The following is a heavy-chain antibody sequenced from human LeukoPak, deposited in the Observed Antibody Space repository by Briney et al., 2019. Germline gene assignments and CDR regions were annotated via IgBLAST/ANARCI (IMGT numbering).Heavy chain of an antibody. J-gene: IGHJ4*02. CDR1: GFTFSDYY. Sequence: GGSLRLSCAASGFTFSDYYMSWIRQAPGKGLEWVSDISSTSIYTNYADSVKGRFTISRDNAKNSLYLQMNSLRAEDTAVYYCAREDGYSSSWYSDYWGLGTLVTVSS. D-gene: IGHD6-13*01. V-gene: IGHV3-11*05. CDR2: ISSTSIYT. CDR3: AREDGYSSSWYSDY.